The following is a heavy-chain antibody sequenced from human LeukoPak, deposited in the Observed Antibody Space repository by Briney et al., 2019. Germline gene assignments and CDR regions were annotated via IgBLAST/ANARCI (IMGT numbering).Heavy chain of an antibody. V-gene: IGHV3-33*08. D-gene: IGHD3-10*01. CDR2: IWYGGSNK. J-gene: IGHJ4*02. CDR3: ARGVRGVIITPILD. CDR1: GFTFSSYG. Sequence: PGRSLRLSCAASGFTFSSYGMHRVRQAPGKGLEWVAVIWYGGSNKYYADSVKGRFTISRDNSKNTLYLQMNSLRAEDTAVYYCARGVRGVIITPILDWGQGTLVTVSS.